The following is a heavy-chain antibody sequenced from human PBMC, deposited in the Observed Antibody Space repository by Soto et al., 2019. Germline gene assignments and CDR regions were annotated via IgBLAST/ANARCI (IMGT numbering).Heavy chain of an antibody. CDR3: ARAFVDIVPNAFDI. Sequence: EVQLVESGGGLVQPGGSLRLSCAASGFTFSSYSMNWVRQAPGKGLEWVSYISSSSTIYYADSVKGRFTISRDNAKNSLYLQMNSLRAEDTAVYYCARAFVDIVPNAFDIWGQGTMVTVSS. D-gene: IGHD5-12*01. V-gene: IGHV3-48*01. CDR2: ISSSSTI. CDR1: GFTFSSYS. J-gene: IGHJ3*02.